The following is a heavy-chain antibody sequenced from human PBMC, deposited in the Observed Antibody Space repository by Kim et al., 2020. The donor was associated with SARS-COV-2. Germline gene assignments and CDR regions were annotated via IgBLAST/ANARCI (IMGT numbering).Heavy chain of an antibody. D-gene: IGHD2-15*01. CDR3: ARGDSWGWWFRFDY. J-gene: IGHJ4*02. CDR2: INHSGST. CDR1: GGSFSGYY. V-gene: IGHV4-34*01. Sequence: SETLSLTCAVYGGSFSGYYWSWIRQPPGKGLEWIGEINHSGSTNYNPSLKSRVTISVDTSKNQFSLKLSSVTAADTAVYYCARGDSWGWWFRFDYWGQGTLVTVSS.